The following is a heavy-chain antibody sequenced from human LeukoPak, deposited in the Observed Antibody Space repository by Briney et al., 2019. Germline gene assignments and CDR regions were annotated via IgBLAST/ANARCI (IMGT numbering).Heavy chain of an antibody. Sequence: SETLSLTCNVSGGSISSGVYYWSWLRQLPGRGLEWIGYIYHSGTTYYNPSLKGRVFISVDTSKNQFSLRLRSVTAADTAAYYCAREVPGGYTYNSVPPYIDYWGQGTLVTVSS. J-gene: IGHJ4*02. CDR2: IYHSGTT. D-gene: IGHD5-18*01. V-gene: IGHV4-31*03. CDR1: GGSISSGVYY. CDR3: AREVPGGYTYNSVPPYIDY.